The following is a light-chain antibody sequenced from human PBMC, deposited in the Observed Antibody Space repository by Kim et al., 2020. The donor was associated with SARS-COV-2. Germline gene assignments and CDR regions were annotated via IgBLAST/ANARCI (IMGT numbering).Light chain of an antibody. CDR2: DVS. V-gene: IGLV2-14*03. CDR3: SSYTSSSSVV. J-gene: IGLJ2*01. Sequence: GRAFTHSCAGTRSDVDVYNVVSWYQQRPGKAQKLMIYDVSHRPSGVSNRAAGSRSGNTAALTISGLQAEDEAGYYCSSYTSSSSVVFGGGTQLTVL. CDR1: RSDVDVYNV.